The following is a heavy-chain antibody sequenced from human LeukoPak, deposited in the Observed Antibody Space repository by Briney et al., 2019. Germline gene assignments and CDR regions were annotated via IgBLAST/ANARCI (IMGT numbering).Heavy chain of an antibody. CDR3: SRDSHHGSGSYYNGYEN. CDR1: GFTFNIYS. J-gene: IGHJ4*02. Sequence: GGSLSLSCAASGFTFNIYSMNWVRQAPGKGLEWVSSMASTSTYIYYADSVKGRFTISRDNAKNSLYLQMNSLRAEDTAVYYCSRDSHHGSGSYYNGYENWGQGTLVTVSS. CDR2: MASTSTYI. D-gene: IGHD3-10*01. V-gene: IGHV3-21*01.